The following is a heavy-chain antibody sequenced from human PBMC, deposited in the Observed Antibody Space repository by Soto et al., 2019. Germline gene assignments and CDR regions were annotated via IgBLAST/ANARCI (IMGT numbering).Heavy chain of an antibody. CDR3: AREHSHVRYYDFWSGQQNEGFDY. CDR2: INPSGGST. CDR1: GYTFTSYY. J-gene: IGHJ4*02. Sequence: QVQLVQSGAEVKKPGASVKVSCKASGYTFTSYYMHWVRQAPGQGLEWMGIINPSGGSTSYAQKYQRSVTMTSDTYRSTVYMEHSSLRSEDMAVYYFAREHSHVRYYDFWSGQQNEGFDYWGQGTLVTVSS. D-gene: IGHD3-3*01. V-gene: IGHV1-46*01.